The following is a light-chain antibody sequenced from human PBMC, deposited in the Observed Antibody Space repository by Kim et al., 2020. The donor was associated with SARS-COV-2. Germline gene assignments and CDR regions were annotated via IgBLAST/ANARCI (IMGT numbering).Light chain of an antibody. V-gene: IGLV3-1*01. CDR2: QDN. Sequence: SYELTQPPSVSVSPGQTANITCSGDKLGDKIACWYQQKAGQSPALVIYQDNKRPSGIPERFSGSNSGNTATLTISGTQAMDEADYYCQAWDTSTAVFGTG. CDR3: QAWDTSTAV. CDR1: KLGDKI. J-gene: IGLJ1*01.